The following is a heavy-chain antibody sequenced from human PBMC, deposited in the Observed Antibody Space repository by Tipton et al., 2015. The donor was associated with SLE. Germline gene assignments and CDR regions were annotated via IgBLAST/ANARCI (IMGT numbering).Heavy chain of an antibody. D-gene: IGHD2-2*01. CDR3: ARERSSTSLYYMDV. CDR1: GGSISSSSYY. Sequence: TLSLTCTVSGGSISSSSYYWGWIRQPPGKGLEWIGSIYYSGRTYYNPSLKSRVTISVDTSKNQFSLKLSSVTAADTAVYYCARERSSTSLYYMDVWGKGTTVTVSS. J-gene: IGHJ6*03. V-gene: IGHV4-39*07. CDR2: IYYSGRT.